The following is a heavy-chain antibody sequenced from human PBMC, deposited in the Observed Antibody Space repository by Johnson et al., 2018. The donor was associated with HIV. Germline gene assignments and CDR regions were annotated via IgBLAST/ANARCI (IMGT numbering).Heavy chain of an antibody. CDR1: GFTFDDYA. Sequence: VQLVESGGGLVQPGRSLRLSCAASGFTFDDYAMHWVRQAPGKGLEWVSGISGSGGSTYYGDSVKGRFPISRDTSKNTLYLQMNSLKTEDTAVYYCPTSCITSFGVVVGAFDIWGQGTIVTVSS. V-gene: IGHV3-23*04. CDR2: ISGSGGST. D-gene: IGHD3-3*01. CDR3: PTSCITSFGVVVGAFDI. J-gene: IGHJ3*02.